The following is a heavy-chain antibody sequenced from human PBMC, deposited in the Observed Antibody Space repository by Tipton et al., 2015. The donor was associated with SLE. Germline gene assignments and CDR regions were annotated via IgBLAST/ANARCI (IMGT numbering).Heavy chain of an antibody. CDR3: ARESDYTMVWDT. V-gene: IGHV4-34*01. Sequence: TLSLTCTVSGGSISSSYWSWIRQPPGKGLEWIGEINHSGHTNYNPSLKSRVTISVDTSKNQFSLKLTSVTAADTAIYYCARESDYTMVWDTWGQGTLVTVSS. J-gene: IGHJ5*02. CDR2: INHSGHT. CDR1: GGSISSSY. D-gene: IGHD2-2*02.